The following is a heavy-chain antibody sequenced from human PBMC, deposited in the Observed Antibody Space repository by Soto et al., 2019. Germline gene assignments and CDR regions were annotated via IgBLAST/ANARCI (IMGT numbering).Heavy chain of an antibody. J-gene: IGHJ6*02. CDR3: AKDAYDSSKGVYYYYYYGMDV. CDR2: ISYDGSNK. D-gene: IGHD3-22*01. V-gene: IGHV3-30*18. CDR1: GFTFSSYG. Sequence: GGSLRLSCAASGFTFSSYGMHWVRQAPGKGLEWVAVISYDGSNKYYAHSVKVRFTISRDNSKNRMYLQMNSLRAEDTAVYYCAKDAYDSSKGVYYYYYYGMDVWGQGTTVTVSS.